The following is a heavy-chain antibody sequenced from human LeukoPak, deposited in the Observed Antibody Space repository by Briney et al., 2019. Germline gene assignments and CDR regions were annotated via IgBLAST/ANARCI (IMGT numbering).Heavy chain of an antibody. Sequence: GGSLRLSCAASGFSFSNYVMHWVRQAPGKGLEYVSAIMPNGETRGYANSMKGRFTISRDNSKNTLYLQMGSLRTEDMAIYYCARDRDGGFAFDIWGQGTLVTVSS. D-gene: IGHD2-15*01. CDR1: GFSFSNYV. CDR3: ARDRDGGFAFDI. V-gene: IGHV3-64*01. CDR2: IMPNGETR. J-gene: IGHJ3*02.